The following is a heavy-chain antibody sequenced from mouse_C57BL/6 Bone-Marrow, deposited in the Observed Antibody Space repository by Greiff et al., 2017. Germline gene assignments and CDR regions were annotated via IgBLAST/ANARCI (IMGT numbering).Heavy chain of an antibody. CDR1: GIDFSRYW. Sequence: EVLLVESGGGLVQPGGSLKLSCAASGIDFSRYWMSWVRRAPGKGLEWIGEINPDSSTINYAPTLKDKFIISRDNATNTLYLQMSKVRSEDTALYYCARPYYCGSSPNWYFDVWGTGTTVTVSS. CDR2: INPDSSTI. D-gene: IGHD1-1*01. J-gene: IGHJ1*03. CDR3: ARPYYCGSSPNWYFDV. V-gene: IGHV4-1*01.